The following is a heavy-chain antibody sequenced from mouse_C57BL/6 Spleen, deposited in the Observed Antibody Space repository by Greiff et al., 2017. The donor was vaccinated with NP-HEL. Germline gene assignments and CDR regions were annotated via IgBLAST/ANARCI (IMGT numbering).Heavy chain of an antibody. V-gene: IGHV1-22*01. D-gene: IGHD1-1*01. CDR2: INPNNGGT. CDR1: EYTFTDYN. J-gene: IGHJ3*01. Sequence: EVQLQQSGPELVKPGASVKMSCKASEYTFTDYNMHWVKQSHGKSLEWIGYINPNNGGTSYNQKFKGKATLTVNKSSSTAYMELRSLTSEDSAVYYCARRGGYGSSLFAYWGQGTLVTVSA. CDR3: ARRGGYGSSLFAY.